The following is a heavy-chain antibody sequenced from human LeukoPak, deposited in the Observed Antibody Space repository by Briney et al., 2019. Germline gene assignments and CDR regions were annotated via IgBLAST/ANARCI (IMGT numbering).Heavy chain of an antibody. CDR1: GGSISSGGYS. CDR2: IYYSGTT. J-gene: IGHJ2*01. D-gene: IGHD7-27*01. V-gene: IGHV4-61*08. CDR3: ARLDWGYWYFDL. Sequence: SETLSLTCAVSGGSISSGGYSWSWIRQPPGKGLEWIAYIYYSGTTNSIPSLKSRVTISVDTSKNQFSLRLSSVTAADTAVYYCARLDWGYWYFDLWGRGTLVTVSS.